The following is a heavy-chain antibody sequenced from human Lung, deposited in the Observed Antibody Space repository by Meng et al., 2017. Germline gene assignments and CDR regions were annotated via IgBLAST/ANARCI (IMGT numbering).Heavy chain of an antibody. CDR3: ARGPTTMAHDFDY. CDR2: INHSGST. CDR1: GGSFSDYY. D-gene: IGHD4-11*01. Sequence: VTLQQWGVGLVKPLGTLSLTCVVSGGSFSDYYWSWIRQPPGKGLEWIGEINHSGSTNYNPSLESRATISVDTSQNNLSLKLSSVTAADSAVYYCARGPTTMAHDFDYWGQGTLVTVSS. V-gene: IGHV4-34*01. J-gene: IGHJ4*02.